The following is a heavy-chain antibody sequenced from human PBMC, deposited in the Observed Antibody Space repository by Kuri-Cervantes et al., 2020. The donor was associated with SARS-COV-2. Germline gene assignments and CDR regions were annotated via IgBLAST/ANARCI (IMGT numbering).Heavy chain of an antibody. Sequence: GSLRLSCTVSGGSISSSSYYWGWIRQPPGKGLEWIGSIYYSGSTYYNPSLKSRVTISVDTSKNQFSLKLSSVTAADTAVYYCARQMMSSITIFGVVITRNWFDPWGQGTLVTVSS. CDR3: ARQMMSSITIFGVVITRNWFDP. V-gene: IGHV4-39*01. CDR1: GGSISSSSYY. D-gene: IGHD3-3*01. J-gene: IGHJ5*02. CDR2: IYYSGST.